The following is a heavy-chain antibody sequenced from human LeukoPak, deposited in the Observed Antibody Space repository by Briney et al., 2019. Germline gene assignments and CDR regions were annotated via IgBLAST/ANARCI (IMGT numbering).Heavy chain of an antibody. CDR2: INYSGST. V-gene: IGHV4-30-4*08. J-gene: IGHJ4*02. D-gene: IGHD3-10*01. Sequence: SETLSLTCTASGGSISSGYYYWSWLRQPPGRGLEGVGYINYSGSTYYNPSLKSRVTISVDTSKNQFSLQLSSVTAADTAVYYCAREGTMVRGVIPLGFDYWGQGTLVTVSS. CDR3: AREGTMVRGVIPLGFDY. CDR1: GGSISSGYYY.